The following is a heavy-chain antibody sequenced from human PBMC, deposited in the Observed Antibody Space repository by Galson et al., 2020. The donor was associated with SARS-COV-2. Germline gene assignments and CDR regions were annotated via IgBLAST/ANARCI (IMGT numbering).Heavy chain of an antibody. CDR2: IYYSGST. CDR1: GGSLSSYY. V-gene: IGHV4-59*08. CDR3: ARHVVSKSPLGY. J-gene: IGHJ4*02. Sequence: SETLSLTCTVSGGSLSSYYWSWIRQPPGKGLEWIGYIYYSGSTDYNPSLKSRVTMSADTSKNQFSLNLTSVTAADTAVYYCARHVVSKSPLGYGGQGTLVTVSS. D-gene: IGHD2-2*01.